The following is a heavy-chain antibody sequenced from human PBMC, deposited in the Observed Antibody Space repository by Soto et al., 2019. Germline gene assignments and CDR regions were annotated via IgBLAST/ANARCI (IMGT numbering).Heavy chain of an antibody. J-gene: IGHJ6*02. D-gene: IGHD1-1*01. V-gene: IGHV4-34*01. CDR2: INHRGDT. Sequence: SETLSLTCAVSGGSFSGYSCNWVRHPPGKGLEWIGEINHRGDTNYNPSLKSRVTISVDTSKNQVSLNLTSVTAADTSVYFCARAPYSSHWNQPWQTPRRPGNYGMDVWGQGTTVTVSS. CDR1: GGSFSGYS. CDR3: ARAPYSSHWNQPWQTPRRPGNYGMDV.